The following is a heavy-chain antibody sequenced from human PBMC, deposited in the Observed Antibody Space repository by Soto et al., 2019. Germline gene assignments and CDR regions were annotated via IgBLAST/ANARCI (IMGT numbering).Heavy chain of an antibody. CDR3: ARAIYDFWSGYQKTRYYYYGMDV. CDR2: INPNSGGT. J-gene: IGHJ6*02. V-gene: IGHV1-2*04. CDR1: GYTFTGYY. D-gene: IGHD3-3*01. Sequence: GASVKVSCKASGYTFTGYYMHWVRQAPGQGLEWMGWINPNSGGTNYAQKFQGWVTMTRDTSISTAYMELSRLRSDDTAVYYCARAIYDFWSGYQKTRYYYYGMDVWGQGTTVTVSS.